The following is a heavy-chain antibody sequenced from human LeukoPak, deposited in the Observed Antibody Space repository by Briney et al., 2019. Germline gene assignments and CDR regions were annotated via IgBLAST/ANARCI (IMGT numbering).Heavy chain of an antibody. J-gene: IGHJ4*02. V-gene: IGHV3-23*01. D-gene: IGHD3-16*01. CDR1: GFTFSTSA. Sequence: GGSLRLSCVGSGFTFSTSAMSWVRQAPGKGLEWVSGIGGGGDTHYADSVKGRFTISRDNAKNSLHLQMNSLRAEDTAVYYCMSYAGRSDDYWGQGTLVTVSS. CDR3: MSYAGRSDDY. CDR2: IGGGGDT.